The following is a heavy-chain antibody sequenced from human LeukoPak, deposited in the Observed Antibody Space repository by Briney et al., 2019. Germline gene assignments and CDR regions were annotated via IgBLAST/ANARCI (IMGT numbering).Heavy chain of an antibody. CDR1: GYSFTSYG. V-gene: IGHV1-18*01. J-gene: IGHJ4*02. CDR3: ARSLNYPSSWLPNYDY. D-gene: IGHD6-13*01. Sequence: GESLKISCKGSGYSFTSYGISWVRQAPGQGLEWMGWISAYNGNTNYAQKLQGRVTMTTDTSTSTAYMELRSLRSDDTAVYYCARSLNYPSSWLPNYDYWGQGTLVTVSS. CDR2: ISAYNGNT.